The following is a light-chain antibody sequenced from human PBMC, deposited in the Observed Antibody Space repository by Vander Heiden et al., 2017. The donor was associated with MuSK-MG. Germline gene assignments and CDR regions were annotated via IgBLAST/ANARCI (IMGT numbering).Light chain of an antibody. V-gene: IGKV1-39*01. CDR3: QQSYSTPFT. CDR2: AAS. CDR1: QSISSY. Sequence: DIQMTQSPSSLSASLGDRVTITCRASQSISSYLNWYQQKPGKAPKLLIYAASSLQSGVPSRFSGSRSVTDFTLTISSLQPEDFATYNCQQSYSTPFTFGHGTKVDIK. J-gene: IGKJ3*01.